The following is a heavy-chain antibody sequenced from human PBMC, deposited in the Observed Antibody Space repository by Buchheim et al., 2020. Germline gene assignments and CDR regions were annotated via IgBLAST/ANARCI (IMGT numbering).Heavy chain of an antibody. D-gene: IGHD4-17*01. V-gene: IGHV4-31*03. CDR1: GGSISSGGYY. Sequence: QVQLQQWGARLLKPSETLSLTCTVSGGSISSGGYYWNWIRQHAGKGLEWIGYIYYSGSTYYNPSLKSRVTISVDTSKNQFSLKLSSVTAADTAVYYCARDVARGGDHYFDYWGQGTL. CDR3: ARDVARGGDHYFDY. CDR2: IYYSGST. J-gene: IGHJ4*02.